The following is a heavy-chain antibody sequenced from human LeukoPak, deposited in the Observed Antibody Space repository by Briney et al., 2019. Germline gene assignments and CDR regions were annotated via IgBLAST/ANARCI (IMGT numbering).Heavy chain of an antibody. CDR3: AKGSGSGWYGWFAP. CDR2: IDASGGST. Sequence: PGGSLRLSCAASGFTFSSYAMTWVRQAPGKGLEWVSSIDASGGSTYYADSVKGRFTISRDKTKNTFFLQMSTLRAADTAVYYCAKGSGSGWYGWFAPWGQGTLVTVSS. D-gene: IGHD6-19*01. J-gene: IGHJ5*02. V-gene: IGHV3-23*01. CDR1: GFTFSSYA.